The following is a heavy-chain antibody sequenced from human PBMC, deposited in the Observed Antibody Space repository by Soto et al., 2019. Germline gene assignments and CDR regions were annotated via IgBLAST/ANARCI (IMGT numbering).Heavy chain of an antibody. Sequence: SVKVSCKASGGTFSSYASSGVRQAPGRGLEWMGGIIPIFGTANYAQNFQGRVTITADESTSTDYMELSSLRSEDTAVYYCARDKVATGYYYGMDVWGQGTTVTVSS. J-gene: IGHJ6*02. CDR1: GGTFSSYA. D-gene: IGHD5-12*01. CDR3: ARDKVATGYYYGMDV. CDR2: IIPIFGTA. V-gene: IGHV1-69*13.